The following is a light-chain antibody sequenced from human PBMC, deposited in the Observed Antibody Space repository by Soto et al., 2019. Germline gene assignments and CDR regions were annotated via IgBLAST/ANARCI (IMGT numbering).Light chain of an antibody. CDR1: QGISSY. J-gene: IGKJ4*01. Sequence: AIRMTQSPSSFSASTGDRVTITCRASQGISSYLAWYQQKPGKAPKLLIYAASTLQSGVPSRFSGSGSGTDFTLTISSLQPEDFATYYCQQANSFPFTFGGGTKVDI. V-gene: IGKV1-8*01. CDR2: AAS. CDR3: QQANSFPFT.